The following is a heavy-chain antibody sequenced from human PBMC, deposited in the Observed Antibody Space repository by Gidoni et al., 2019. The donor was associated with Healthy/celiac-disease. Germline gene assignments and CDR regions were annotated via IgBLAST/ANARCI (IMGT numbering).Heavy chain of an antibody. Sequence: EVQLLESGGGLVQPGGSLRLSCAASGFTFSSYAMSWVRQAHGKGLEWVSAISGSGGSTYYADSVKGRFTISRDNAKNTLYLQMNSLRAEDTAVYYCAKESGWWFGELLSTNHYFDYWGQGTLVTVSS. V-gene: IGHV3-23*01. CDR1: GFTFSSYA. J-gene: IGHJ4*02. CDR2: ISGSGGST. D-gene: IGHD3-10*01. CDR3: AKESGWWFGELLSTNHYFDY.